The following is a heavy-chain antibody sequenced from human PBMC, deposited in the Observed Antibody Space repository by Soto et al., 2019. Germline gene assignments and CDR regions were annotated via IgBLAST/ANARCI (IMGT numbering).Heavy chain of an antibody. V-gene: IGHV1-58*01. J-gene: IGHJ3*02. CDR1: GFTFTSPA. D-gene: IGHD3-22*01. CDR2: IVVGSGNT. CDR3: AADYMPARHYDSSGYLSDAFDI. Sequence: SVKVSCKASGFTFTSPAVQWVRQARGQRLEWIGWIVVGSGNTNYAQKFQERVTITRDMSTSTAYMELSSLRSEDTAVYYCAADYMPARHYDSSGYLSDAFDIWGQGTMVTVSS.